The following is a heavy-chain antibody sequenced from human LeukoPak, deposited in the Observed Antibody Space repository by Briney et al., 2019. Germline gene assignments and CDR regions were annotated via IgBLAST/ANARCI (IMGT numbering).Heavy chain of an antibody. CDR1: GFALSSHW. Sequence: GGSLRLSCAASGFALSSHWMTWVRQVPGKGLEWVSAISGSGDSTYYGDSVKGRFTISRDNSKNTLYLQMNSLRAEDTAVYYCAKTRPLDSSSWSHGDYWGQGTLVTVSS. V-gene: IGHV3-23*01. CDR2: ISGSGDST. CDR3: AKTRPLDSSSWSHGDY. J-gene: IGHJ4*02. D-gene: IGHD6-13*01.